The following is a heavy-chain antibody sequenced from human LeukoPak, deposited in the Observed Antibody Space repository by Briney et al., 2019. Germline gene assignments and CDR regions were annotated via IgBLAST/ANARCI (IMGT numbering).Heavy chain of an antibody. J-gene: IGHJ6*03. CDR2: FDPEDGER. V-gene: IGHV1-24*01. CDR3: ATDSGSWNGASTQPYYYYYYYMDV. Sequence: ASVTVSCKVSGYTLTELSMHWVRQAPGKGLEWVGSFDPEDGERIYAQKFQGRVTMTEDTSTDTAYMELGSLRSVDTAVYYCATDSGSWNGASTQPYYYYYYYMDVWGKGTTVTVSS. CDR1: GYTLTELS. D-gene: IGHD1-1*01.